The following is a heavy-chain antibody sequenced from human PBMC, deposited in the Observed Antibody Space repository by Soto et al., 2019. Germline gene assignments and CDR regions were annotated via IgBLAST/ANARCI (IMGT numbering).Heavy chain of an antibody. CDR1: GGTFSSYA. V-gene: IGHV1-69*13. CDR3: ASQYCTNGVCQLDY. D-gene: IGHD2-8*01. J-gene: IGHJ4*02. Sequence: SVKVSCKASGGTFSSYAISWVRQAPGQGLEWMGGIIPIFGTANYAQKFQGRVTITADESTSTAYMELSSLRSEDTAVYYCASQYCTNGVCQLDYWGQGTLVTVSS. CDR2: IIPIFGTA.